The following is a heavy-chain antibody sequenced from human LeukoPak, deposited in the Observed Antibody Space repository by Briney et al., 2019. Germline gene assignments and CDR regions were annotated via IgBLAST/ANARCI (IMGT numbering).Heavy chain of an antibody. CDR3: ARKGYYGSGENDAFDI. Sequence: GASVKVSCKASGYTFTSYGISWVRQAPGQGLEWMGWISAYNGNTNYAQKLQGRVTMTTDTSTSTAYMELRSLRSDDTAVYYCARKGYYGSGENDAFDIWGQGTMVTVSS. D-gene: IGHD3-10*01. CDR2: ISAYNGNT. CDR1: GYTFTSYG. J-gene: IGHJ3*02. V-gene: IGHV1-18*01.